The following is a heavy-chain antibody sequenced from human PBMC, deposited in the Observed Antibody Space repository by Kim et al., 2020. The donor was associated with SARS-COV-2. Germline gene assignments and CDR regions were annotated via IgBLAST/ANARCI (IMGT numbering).Heavy chain of an antibody. V-gene: IGHV4-59*01. D-gene: IGHD3-10*01. J-gene: IGHJ2*01. Sequence: YSGSTSYNPSLKSRVTISIDTSKNQCSLKLNSVTAADTAVYYCARDYFFDLWGRGTLVTVSS. CDR2: YSGST. CDR3: ARDYFFDL.